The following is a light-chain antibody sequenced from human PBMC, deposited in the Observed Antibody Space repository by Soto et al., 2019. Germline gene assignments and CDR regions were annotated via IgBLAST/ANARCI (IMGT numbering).Light chain of an antibody. J-gene: IGKJ4*01. CDR2: AAS. CDR3: QQTNTFLPLT. V-gene: IGKV1-12*01. Sequence: DIQMTQPPSSVSASVGDRVTITCRASQGISNWLAWYQQQPGKAPKLLIYAASSLQSGVPSRFSGGGSGTHFTLIISSLQPEDFATYYCQQTNTFLPLTFGGGTKVEIK. CDR1: QGISNW.